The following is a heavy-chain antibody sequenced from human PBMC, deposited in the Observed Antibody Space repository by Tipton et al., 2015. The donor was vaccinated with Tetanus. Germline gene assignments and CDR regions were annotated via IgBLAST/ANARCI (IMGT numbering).Heavy chain of an antibody. V-gene: IGHV3-23*01. D-gene: IGHD3-22*01. CDR3: TTGYDSSGYYPYDY. J-gene: IGHJ4*02. Sequence: GSLRLSCVAAGLTFSSCSMGWVRQAPGKGLEWVSAIVGSGAKTYYADSVKGRFTISRDNSKDTLYLQMNSLRAEDTAVYYCTTGYDSSGYYPYDYWGQGTLVTVSS. CDR1: GLTFSSCS. CDR2: IVGSGAKT.